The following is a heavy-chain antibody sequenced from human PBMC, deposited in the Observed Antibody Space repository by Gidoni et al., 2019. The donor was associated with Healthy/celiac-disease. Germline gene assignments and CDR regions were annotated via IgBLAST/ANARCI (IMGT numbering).Heavy chain of an antibody. Sequence: EVQLVQSGPEVKKPGESLKISCNGYGYSFTRYWIGWVRQMPGKGLEWMGIIYPGDSDTRYSPSFQGQVTISADKSISTAYLQWSSLKASDTAMYYCARVDFPSINAFDIWGQGTMVTVSS. CDR3: ARVDFPSINAFDI. J-gene: IGHJ3*02. V-gene: IGHV5-51*01. CDR1: GYSFTRYW. D-gene: IGHD3-3*01. CDR2: IYPGDSDT.